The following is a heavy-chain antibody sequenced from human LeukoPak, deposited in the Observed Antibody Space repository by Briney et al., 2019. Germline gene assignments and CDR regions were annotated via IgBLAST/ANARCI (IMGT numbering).Heavy chain of an antibody. CDR1: GFTFSSYA. Sequence: PGGSLRLSCAASGFTFSSYAMHWVRQAPGKGLEWVAVISYDGSNKYYADSVKGRFTISRDNSKNTLYLQMNSLRAEDTAVYYCARDNWGSDYWGQGTLVTVSS. J-gene: IGHJ4*02. V-gene: IGHV3-30-3*01. D-gene: IGHD7-27*01. CDR3: ARDNWGSDY. CDR2: ISYDGSNK.